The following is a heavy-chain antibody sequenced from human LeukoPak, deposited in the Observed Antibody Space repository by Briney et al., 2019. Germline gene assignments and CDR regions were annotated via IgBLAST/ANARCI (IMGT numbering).Heavy chain of an antibody. J-gene: IGHJ3*02. CDR1: GFTFSDYY. Sequence: GGSLRLSCAASGFTFSDYYMSWIRQAPGKGLEWVSYISSSGSTIYYADSVKGRSTISRDNAKNSLYLQMNSLRAEDTAVYYCARDRVILYGFPDAFDIWGQGTMVTVSS. D-gene: IGHD2/OR15-2a*01. CDR2: ISSSGSTI. V-gene: IGHV3-11*04. CDR3: ARDRVILYGFPDAFDI.